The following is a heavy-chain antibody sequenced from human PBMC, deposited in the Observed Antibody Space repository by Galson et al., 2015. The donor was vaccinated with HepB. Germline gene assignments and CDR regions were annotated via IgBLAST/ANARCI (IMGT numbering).Heavy chain of an antibody. J-gene: IGHJ3*02. CDR2: ISSSSYYI. CDR1: EFSLSSYS. V-gene: IGHV3-21*06. Sequence: SLRLSCAASEFSLSSYSMNWVRQAPGKGLEWVSFISSSSYYIYYADSVKGRFTISRDNANNSLYLQMNSLRDEDTAVYYCARGLRYTNTWDAFDIWGHGTMVTVSS. D-gene: IGHD6-13*01. CDR3: ARGLRYTNTWDAFDI.